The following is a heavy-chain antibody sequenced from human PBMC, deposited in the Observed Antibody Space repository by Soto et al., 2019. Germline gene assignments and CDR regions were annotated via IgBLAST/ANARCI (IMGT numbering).Heavy chain of an antibody. CDR3: TRRGGYCSGGSCPTNDY. D-gene: IGHD2-15*01. CDR1: GFTFSGSA. J-gene: IGHJ4*02. Sequence: EVPLVESGVGLVQPGGSLKLSCAAYGFTFSGSAMHRVRQASGKGLECVGRIRSKANSYATAYAASVKGRFTISRDDSKHTAYLQMNSLKTEDTAVYYCTRRGGYCSGGSCPTNDYWGQGTLVTVSS. CDR2: IRSKANSYAT. V-gene: IGHV3-73*01.